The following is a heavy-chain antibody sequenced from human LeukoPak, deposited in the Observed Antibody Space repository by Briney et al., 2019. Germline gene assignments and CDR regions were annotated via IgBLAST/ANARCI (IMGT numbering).Heavy chain of an antibody. CDR1: GFTFSSYA. CDR2: ISGSGVNT. CDR3: AKGDSSMVRRYSIDY. J-gene: IGHJ4*02. D-gene: IGHD5-18*01. Sequence: GWSLRLSCAASGFTFSSYAMSWVRQAPGKGLEWVSVISGSGVNTYYADSVKGRFTISRDNSKNTLYLQMNSLRTEDTAMYYCAKGDSSMVRRYSIDYWGQGTLVTVSS. V-gene: IGHV3-23*01.